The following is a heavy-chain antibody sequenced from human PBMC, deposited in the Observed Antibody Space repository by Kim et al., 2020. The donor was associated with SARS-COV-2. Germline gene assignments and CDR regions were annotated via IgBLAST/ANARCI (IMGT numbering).Heavy chain of an antibody. CDR3: ATQHLLDY. CDR2: DGET. Sequence: DGETIYAQKFQGRVTMTEDTSTATAYMELSSLRSEDTAVYSCATQHLLDYWGQGTLVTVSS. J-gene: IGHJ4*02. D-gene: IGHD2-21*01. V-gene: IGHV1-24*01.